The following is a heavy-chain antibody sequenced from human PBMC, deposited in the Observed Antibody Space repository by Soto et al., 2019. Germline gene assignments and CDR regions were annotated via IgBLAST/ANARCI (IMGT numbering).Heavy chain of an antibody. D-gene: IGHD2-15*01. V-gene: IGHV3-30*18. CDR3: VKERADFVTVPHATSGMDV. Sequence: QVHLVESGGGVVQPGGSLRLSCTASGFTFNKFGMHWVRQTPGKGLEWVAALSYDGNHDFYADSVRGGLIISRDNSKKTLFLQMNTLKPDDTAVYYCVKERADFVTVPHATSGMDVWGPGTTVTVSS. J-gene: IGHJ6*02. CDR2: LSYDGNHD. CDR1: GFTFNKFG.